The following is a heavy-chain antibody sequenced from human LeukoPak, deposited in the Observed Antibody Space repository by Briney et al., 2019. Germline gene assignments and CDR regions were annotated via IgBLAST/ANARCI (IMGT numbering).Heavy chain of an antibody. J-gene: IGHJ6*02. D-gene: IGHD3-16*01. CDR3: ARGGGLDV. V-gene: IGHV3-21*04. CDR1: RFIFSTYS. Sequence: GGSLRLSCAASRFIFSTYSLHWVRQAPGKGLEWVSSISSSSSYINYADSVKGRFTISRDNAKNSLYLQMNSLRAEDTAVYFCARGGGLDVWGQGATVTVSS. CDR2: ISSSSSYI.